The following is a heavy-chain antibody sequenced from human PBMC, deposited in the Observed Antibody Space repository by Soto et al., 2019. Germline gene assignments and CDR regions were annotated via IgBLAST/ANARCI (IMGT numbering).Heavy chain of an antibody. Sequence: QVQLQESGPGLVKPSGTLSLTCAVSGGSISSSNWWSWVRQPPGKGLEWIGVIYHSGSTNYNPSPKSRVTISVDESQHQFPLKLSSATAADTAVYYCARGAMWPPRATVTMVDWGQGTLVTVSS. CDR2: IYHSGST. CDR3: ARGAMWPPRATVTMVD. D-gene: IGHD4-17*01. J-gene: IGHJ4*02. V-gene: IGHV4-4*02. CDR1: GGSISSSNW.